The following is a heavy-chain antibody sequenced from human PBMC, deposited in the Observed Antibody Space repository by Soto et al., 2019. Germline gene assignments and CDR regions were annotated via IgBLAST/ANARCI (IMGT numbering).Heavy chain of an antibody. D-gene: IGHD5-12*01. V-gene: IGHV3-48*03. CDR1: GFTFSSYE. J-gene: IGHJ6*02. CDR3: ARDFLKGYSGYDDYYYYGMDV. Sequence: GSLRLSCAASGFTFSSYEMNWVRQAPGKGLEWVSYISSSGSTIYYADSVKGRFTISRDNAKNSLYLQMNSLRAEDTAVYYCARDFLKGYSGYDDYYYYGMDVWGQGTTVTVSS. CDR2: ISSSGSTI.